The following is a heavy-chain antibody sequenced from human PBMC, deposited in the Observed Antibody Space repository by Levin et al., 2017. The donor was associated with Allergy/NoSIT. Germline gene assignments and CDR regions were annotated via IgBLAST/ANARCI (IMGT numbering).Heavy chain of an antibody. D-gene: IGHD2-2*01. CDR2: INHSGST. V-gene: IGHV4-34*01. CDR1: GGSFSGYY. J-gene: IGHJ2*01. Sequence: SETLSLTCAVYGGSFSGYYWSWIRQPPGKGLEWIGEINHSGSTNYNPSLKSRVTISVDTSKNQFSLKLSSVTDADTAVYYCARGNVDIVVVPAAAPWYFDLWGRGTLVTVSS. CDR3: ARGNVDIVVVPAAAPWYFDL.